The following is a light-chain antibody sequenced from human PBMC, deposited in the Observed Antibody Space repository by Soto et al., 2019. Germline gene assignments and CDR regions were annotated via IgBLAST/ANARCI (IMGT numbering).Light chain of an antibody. CDR2: RAS. J-gene: IGKJ2*01. CDR3: QQYNNWPPYT. CDR1: QSVSSN. V-gene: IGKV3-15*01. Sequence: EIVMTQSPATLSVSPGERATLSCRASQSVSSNLAWYQQKPGQAPRLLIYRASTRATGIPARFSGSGSGTEFTLTISSLQSEDFEVYYCQQYNNWPPYTFGQGTKLEIK.